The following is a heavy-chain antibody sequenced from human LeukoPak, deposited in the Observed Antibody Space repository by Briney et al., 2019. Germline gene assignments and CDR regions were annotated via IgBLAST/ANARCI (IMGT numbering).Heavy chain of an antibody. CDR3: ARELDYAFDY. Sequence: PGGSLRLSCAASGYIFSSYSMNWVRQAPGKGLEWVSYITSSSNTIKYADSVKGRFTISRDNAENSLYLQMNSLRDEDTAVYYCARELDYAFDYWGQGTLVTVSS. CDR2: ITSSSNTI. V-gene: IGHV3-48*02. J-gene: IGHJ4*02. CDR1: GYIFSSYS. D-gene: IGHD4-17*01.